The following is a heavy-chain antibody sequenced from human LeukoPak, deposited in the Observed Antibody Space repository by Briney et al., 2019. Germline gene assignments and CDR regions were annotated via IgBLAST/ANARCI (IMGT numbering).Heavy chain of an antibody. CDR3: ARGLGDYEGSYYYYYYMDV. Sequence: ASVKVSCKASGYTFTSYDINWVRQATGQGLEWMGWMNPNSGNTGYAQKFQGRVTMTRNTSISTAYMELSSLRSEDTAVYYCARGLGDYEGSYYYYYYMDVWGKGTTVTVSS. CDR1: GYTFTSYD. CDR2: MNPNSGNT. D-gene: IGHD4-17*01. V-gene: IGHV1-8*01. J-gene: IGHJ6*03.